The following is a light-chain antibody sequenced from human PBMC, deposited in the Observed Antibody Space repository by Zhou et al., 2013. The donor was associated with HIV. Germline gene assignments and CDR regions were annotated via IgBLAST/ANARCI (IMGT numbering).Light chain of an antibody. CDR3: QQYGSSPPNT. Sequence: EIVLTQSPGTLSLSPGERATLSCRASQSVGNSYLAWYQQKPGQTPRLLIYGASSRATGIPDRFSGSGSGTDFTLTINRLEPQDFAVYYCQQYGSSPPNTFGQGTRLEIK. CDR2: GAS. J-gene: IGKJ2*01. V-gene: IGKV3-20*01. CDR1: QSVGNSY.